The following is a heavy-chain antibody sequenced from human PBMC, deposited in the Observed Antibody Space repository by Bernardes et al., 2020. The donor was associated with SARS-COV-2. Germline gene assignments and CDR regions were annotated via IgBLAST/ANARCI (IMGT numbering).Heavy chain of an antibody. D-gene: IGHD4-17*01. CDR3: ARDYGGNSGWFDP. J-gene: IGHJ5*02. CDR1: GYTFTSYD. CDR2: MNPNRGNT. Sequence: ASVKVSCKASGYTFTSYDINWVRQATGQGLEWLGWMNPNRGNTGYAQKFQGRITLTRDTSISTAYMELGSLTSDDTAVYYCARDYGGNSGWFDPRGQGTLVT. V-gene: IGHV1-8*01.